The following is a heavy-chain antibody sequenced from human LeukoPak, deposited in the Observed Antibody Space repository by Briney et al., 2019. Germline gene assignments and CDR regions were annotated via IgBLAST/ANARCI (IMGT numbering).Heavy chain of an antibody. CDR1: GFTFSSYA. V-gene: IGHV3-23*01. CDR3: AKDFIHGSGKDAFDI. Sequence: PGGSLRLSCAASGFTFSSYAMSWVRQAPGKGLEWVSALSGSGGSTYYADFVKGRFTISRDNSKNTLYLQMNSLRAEDTAVYYCAKDFIHGSGKDAFDIWGQGTMVTVSS. J-gene: IGHJ3*02. D-gene: IGHD3-10*01. CDR2: LSGSGGST.